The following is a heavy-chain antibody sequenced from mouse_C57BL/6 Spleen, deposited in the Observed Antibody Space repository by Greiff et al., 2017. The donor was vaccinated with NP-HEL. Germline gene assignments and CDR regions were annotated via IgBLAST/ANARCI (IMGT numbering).Heavy chain of an antibody. V-gene: IGHV1-53*01. CDR1: VYTFTSYW. D-gene: IGHD3-2*02. CDR3: ARRGSSGKGVAY. Sequence: VQLQQSGTELVKPGASVKLSCKASVYTFTSYWMHWVKQRPGQGLEWIGNINPSNCGTNYNENFKSKATLTVDKSSSTAYMQRSSLTSEDSAVYYCARRGSSGKGVAYWGQGTLGTVSA. J-gene: IGHJ3*01. CDR2: INPSNCGT.